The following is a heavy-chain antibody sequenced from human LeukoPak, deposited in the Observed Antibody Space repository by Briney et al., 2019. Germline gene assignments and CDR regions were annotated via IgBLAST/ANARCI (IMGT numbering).Heavy chain of an antibody. D-gene: IGHD4-17*01. CDR3: ARTTTVTTSGDY. V-gene: IGHV1-18*01. Sequence: ASVKVSCKASGYTFTSYGISWVRQAPGQGLEWMGWISAYNGNTDYAQKLQGRVTMTTDTSTSTAYMELRSLRSDDTAVYYCARTTTVTTSGDYWGQGTLVTVSS. J-gene: IGHJ4*02. CDR2: ISAYNGNT. CDR1: GYTFTSYG.